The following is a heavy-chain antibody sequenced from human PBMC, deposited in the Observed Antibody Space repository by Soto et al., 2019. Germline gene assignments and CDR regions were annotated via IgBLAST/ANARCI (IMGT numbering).Heavy chain of an antibody. CDR1: GGHFSSDA. CDR3: QYYDYVWGSYRQNYYYGMDV. J-gene: IGHJ6*02. Sequence: SVKVSCKASGGHFSSDAIRLVRQAHGQGREWMGGIIPICGTANYAQKFQGRVTITADESTSTAYMELSSLRSEDTAVYYCQYYDYVWGSYRQNYYYGMDVWGQGTTVTVSS. D-gene: IGHD3-16*02. CDR2: IIPICGTA. V-gene: IGHV1-69*13.